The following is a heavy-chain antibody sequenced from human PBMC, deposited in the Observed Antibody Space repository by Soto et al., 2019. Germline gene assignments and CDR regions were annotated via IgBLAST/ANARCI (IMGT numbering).Heavy chain of an antibody. V-gene: IGHV1-69*13. J-gene: IGHJ4*02. CDR1: GGLFSSYP. D-gene: IGHD3-22*01. CDR3: ARGGSGYTWFNEF. CDR2: IIPVFQTA. Sequence: SVKVSCKASGGLFSSYPISWVRQVPGQGLEWMGGIIPVFQTAYYTQRFQGRVTIAADESTNTAYMELSSLRSEDTAIYYCARGGSGYTWFNEFWGQGTLVTVS.